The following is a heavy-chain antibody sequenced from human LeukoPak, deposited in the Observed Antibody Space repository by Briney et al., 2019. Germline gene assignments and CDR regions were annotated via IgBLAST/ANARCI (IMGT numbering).Heavy chain of an antibody. V-gene: IGHV1-69*13. D-gene: IGHD6-19*01. Sequence: SVKVSCKASGGTFSSYAISWVRQAPGQGLEWMGGIIPIFGTANYAQKFQGRVTITADESTSTAYMELSSLRSEDTAVYYCARRGSSSGWLLRAYYFDYWGQGTLVTVSS. CDR3: ARRGSSSGWLLRAYYFDY. J-gene: IGHJ4*02. CDR2: IIPIFGTA. CDR1: GGTFSSYA.